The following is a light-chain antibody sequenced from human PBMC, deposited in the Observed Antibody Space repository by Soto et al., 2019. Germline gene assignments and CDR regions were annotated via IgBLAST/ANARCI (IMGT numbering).Light chain of an antibody. CDR3: QKYSSVPV. J-gene: IGKJ3*01. CDR1: QEIRNF. V-gene: IGKV1-27*01. CDR2: AAS. Sequence: DIQMTQSPTSLSASVGDRVTITCRASQEIRNFAAWYQQKPGKAPKLLIYAASTLQSGVPSRFSGSGSGTDFTLTINSRQPDDVATYSCQKYSSVPVFGPWTKVEIK.